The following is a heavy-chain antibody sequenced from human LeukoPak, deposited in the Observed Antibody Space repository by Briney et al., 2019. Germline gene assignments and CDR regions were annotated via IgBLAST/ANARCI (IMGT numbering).Heavy chain of an antibody. J-gene: IGHJ4*02. CDR1: GGTFSSHA. V-gene: IGHV1-69*05. CDR2: INPIFHTP. CDR3: ARGRTTGEFDY. Sequence: SSVKVSCKASGGTFSSHAISWVRQAPGQGLEWMGVINPIFHTPTYAKKFQGRLTITKDESMSTASMYLSSLISDDTAVYYCARGRTTGEFDYWGQGTLVTVSS. D-gene: IGHD4-11*01.